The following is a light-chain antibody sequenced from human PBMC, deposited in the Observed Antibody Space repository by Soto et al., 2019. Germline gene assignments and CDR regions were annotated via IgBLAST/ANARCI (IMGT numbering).Light chain of an antibody. CDR1: QSISNW. V-gene: IGKV1-39*01. CDR3: QQSYSTPR. Sequence: TQSPDTLSLSPGERATLSCRASQSISNWLAWYQQKPGKAPKLLIYAASRLQSGVPSRFSGSGSGTDFTLTINTLQPEDIATYYCQQSYSTPRFGGGTRLEIK. CDR2: AAS. J-gene: IGKJ5*01.